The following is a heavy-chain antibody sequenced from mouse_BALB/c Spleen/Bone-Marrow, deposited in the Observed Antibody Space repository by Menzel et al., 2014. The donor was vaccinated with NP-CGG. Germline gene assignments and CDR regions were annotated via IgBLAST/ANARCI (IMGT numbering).Heavy chain of an antibody. CDR1: GYAFSSYW. Sequence: VQRVESGVELVRPGSSVKISCKASGYAFSSYWMNWVKQRPGQGLEWIGQIYPGDGDTNYNGKFKGKATLTADKSSSTAYMQLSSLTSEDSAVYFCARRGPGFDYWGQGTTLTVSS. V-gene: IGHV1-80*01. J-gene: IGHJ2*01. CDR2: IYPGDGDT. CDR3: ARRGPGFDY. D-gene: IGHD3-3*01.